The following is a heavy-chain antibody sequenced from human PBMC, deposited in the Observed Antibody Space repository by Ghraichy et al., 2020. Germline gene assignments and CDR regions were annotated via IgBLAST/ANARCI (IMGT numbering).Heavy chain of an antibody. CDR1: GDSMKTYY. D-gene: IGHD5/OR15-5a*01. J-gene: IGHJ6*03. CDR2: NFYYASA. Sequence: TLSLTCNVPGDSMKTYYWSWIRQSPGKGLEWLGYNFYYASAKYNPSLEGRATISIDTSKNQFSLRLSSVTAADTAVYYCVRLGLGHYMDVWGNGTTVIVS. V-gene: IGHV4-59*08. CDR3: VRLGLGHYMDV.